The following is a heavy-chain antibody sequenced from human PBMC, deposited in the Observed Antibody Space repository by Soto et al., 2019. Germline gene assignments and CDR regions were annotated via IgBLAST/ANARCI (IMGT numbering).Heavy chain of an antibody. CDR3: ARDRGLFAVRDYYGMDV. D-gene: IGHD3-10*01. CDR2: ISYDGSNK. J-gene: IGHJ6*02. CDR1: GFTFSSYA. V-gene: IGHV3-30-3*01. Sequence: LRLSCAASGFTFSSYAMHWVRQAPGKGLEWVAVISYDGSNKYYADSVKGRFTISRDNSKNTLYLQMNSLRAEDTAVYYCARDRGLFAVRDYYGMDVWGQGTTVTSP.